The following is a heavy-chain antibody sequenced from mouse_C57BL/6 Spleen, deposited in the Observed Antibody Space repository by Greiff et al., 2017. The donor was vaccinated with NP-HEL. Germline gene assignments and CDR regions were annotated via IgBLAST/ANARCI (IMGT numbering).Heavy chain of an antibody. D-gene: IGHD1-1*01. CDR1: GYTFTSYW. J-gene: IGHJ4*01. Sequence: VQLQQSGAELAKPGASVKLSCKASGYTFTSYWMHWVKQRPGQGLEWIGYINPSSGYTTYNQKFKDKATLTADKSSSTAYMQLSSLTYEDSAVYYCARGTTVPYYAMDYWGQGTSVTVSS. V-gene: IGHV1-7*01. CDR3: ARGTTVPYYAMDY. CDR2: INPSSGYT.